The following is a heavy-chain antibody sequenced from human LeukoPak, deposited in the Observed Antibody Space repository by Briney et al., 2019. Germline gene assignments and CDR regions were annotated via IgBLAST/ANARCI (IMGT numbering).Heavy chain of an antibody. CDR1: GGSFSGYY. Sequence: SETLSLTCAVYGGSFSGYYWSWIRQPPGKGLEWIGEIKHSGSTNYNPSLKSRVTISVDTSKNQFSLKLSSVTAADTAVYYCAGFWSGYPNYYYYMDVWGKGTTVTVSS. D-gene: IGHD3-3*01. CDR2: IKHSGST. J-gene: IGHJ6*03. CDR3: AGFWSGYPNYYYYMDV. V-gene: IGHV4-34*01.